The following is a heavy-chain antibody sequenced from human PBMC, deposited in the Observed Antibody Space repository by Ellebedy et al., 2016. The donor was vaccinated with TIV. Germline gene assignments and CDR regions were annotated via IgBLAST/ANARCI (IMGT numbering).Heavy chain of an antibody. J-gene: IGHJ5*02. CDR2: INQHGGER. CDR1: GFTFGLHW. CDR3: ARDRCSSTSCYESYNWFDP. Sequence: GESLKISXAASGFTFGLHWMGWVRQAPGKGLEWVANINQHGGERNYLDSVRGRFTISRDNAKNSLYLQMNSLRAEDTAVYYCARDRCSSTSCYESYNWFDPWGQGTLVTVSS. D-gene: IGHD2-2*01. V-gene: IGHV3-7*01.